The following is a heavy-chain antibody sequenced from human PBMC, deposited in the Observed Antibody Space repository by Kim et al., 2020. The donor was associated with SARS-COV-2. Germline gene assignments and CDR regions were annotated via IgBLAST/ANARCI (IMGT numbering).Heavy chain of an antibody. D-gene: IGHD2-15*01. CDR2: ISAYNGNT. Sequence: ASVKVSCKASGYTFTSYGISWVRQAPGQGLEWMGWISAYNGNTNYAQKLQGRVTMTTDTSTSTAYMELRSLRSDDTAVYYCARDSMGVVVVAAGIFDYWGQGTLVTVSS. CDR1: GYTFTSYG. CDR3: ARDSMGVVVVAAGIFDY. J-gene: IGHJ4*02. V-gene: IGHV1-18*01.